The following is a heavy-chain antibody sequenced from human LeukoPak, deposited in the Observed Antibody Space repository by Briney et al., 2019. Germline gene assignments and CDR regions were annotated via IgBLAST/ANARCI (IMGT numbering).Heavy chain of an antibody. J-gene: IGHJ4*02. CDR2: INAGNGNT. V-gene: IGHV1-3*01. CDR1: GYTFTSYA. Sequence: ASVKVSCKASGYTFTSYAMHWVRQAPGQRLEWMGWINAGNGNTKYSQKFQGRVTITRDTFASTAYMELSSLRSEDTAVYYCARYGDDSSGYYFDYWGQGTLVTVSS. D-gene: IGHD3-22*01. CDR3: ARYGDDSSGYYFDY.